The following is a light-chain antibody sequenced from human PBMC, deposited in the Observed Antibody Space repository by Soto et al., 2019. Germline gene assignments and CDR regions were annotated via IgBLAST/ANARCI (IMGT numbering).Light chain of an antibody. Sequence: QSALTQPGSVSGSPGQSITISCTGTSSDLGRYNYVSWYQQHPGKAPKLMIYEVSNRPSGVSNRFSGSKSDNTASLTISGLPAEDEADYYCSSYTSSSTQVFGRGKKVTVL. V-gene: IGLV2-14*01. CDR2: EVS. CDR3: SSYTSSSTQV. J-gene: IGLJ6*01. CDR1: SSDLGRYNY.